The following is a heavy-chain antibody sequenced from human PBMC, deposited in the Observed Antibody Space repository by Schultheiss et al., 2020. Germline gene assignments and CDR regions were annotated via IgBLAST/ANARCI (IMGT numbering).Heavy chain of an antibody. CDR1: GFTFSSYE. D-gene: IGHD1-7*01. Sequence: GGSLRLSCAASGFTFSSYEMNWVRQAPGKGLEWVSYISSSGSTIYYADSVKGRFTISRDNAKNSLYLQMNSLRAEDTAVYYCARGITGTYYYFDYWGQGTLGNVYS. J-gene: IGHJ4*02. V-gene: IGHV3-48*03. CDR3: ARGITGTYYYFDY. CDR2: ISSSGSTI.